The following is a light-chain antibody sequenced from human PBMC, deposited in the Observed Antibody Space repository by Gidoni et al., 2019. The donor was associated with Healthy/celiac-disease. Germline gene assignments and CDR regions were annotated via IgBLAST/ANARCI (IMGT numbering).Light chain of an antibody. CDR3: QQYYSYPFT. Sequence: AIRMTQSPSSFSASTGDRVTITCRASQGISSDLAWYQQKPGKAPKLLIYAASTLQSGVPSRFSCSGSGTYFTLTLSCLQSEDFATYYCQQYYSYPFTFGGGTKVEIK. CDR1: QGISSD. J-gene: IGKJ4*01. V-gene: IGKV1-8*01. CDR2: AAS.